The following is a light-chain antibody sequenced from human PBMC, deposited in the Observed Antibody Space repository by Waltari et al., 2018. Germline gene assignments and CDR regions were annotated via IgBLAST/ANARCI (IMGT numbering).Light chain of an antibody. J-gene: IGKJ5*01. Sequence: DIQLTQSPSLLSASLGDRVTITCRASQGRSNYLAWYQQQPGKAPKLLLSATSTLQSGVPSIFSGSGSGTEFTLTISDLQPEDFTTYYCQQLNSYSLITFGQGTRLEIK. CDR2: ATS. CDR3: QQLNSYSLIT. V-gene: IGKV1-9*01. CDR1: QGRSNY.